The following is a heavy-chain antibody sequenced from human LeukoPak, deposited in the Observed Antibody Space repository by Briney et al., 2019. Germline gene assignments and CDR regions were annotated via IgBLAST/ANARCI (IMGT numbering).Heavy chain of an antibody. CDR2: ISGSGGNT. D-gene: IGHD2-2*01. Sequence: GGSLRLSCAAPGFTFSSYAMSWVRQAPGKGLEWVSGISGSGGNTDYADSVKGRFTISRDNSKNTLCLQMNSLRAEDTAVYYCAKGRWDQLLSEIDYWGQGTLVTVSS. J-gene: IGHJ4*02. CDR3: AKGRWDQLLSEIDY. V-gene: IGHV3-23*01. CDR1: GFTFSSYA.